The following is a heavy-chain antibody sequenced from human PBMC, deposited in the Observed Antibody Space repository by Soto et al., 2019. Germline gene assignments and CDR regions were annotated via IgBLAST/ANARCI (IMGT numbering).Heavy chain of an antibody. Sequence: QITLKESGPTLVKPTQTLTLTCTFSGFSLSTSGVGVGWIRQPPGKALEWLALIYWDDDKRYNSSLKSRLTITKDTSKNQVVLTMTNMDPVDTATYYCAHSGSSGYQRFFDYWGQGTLVPVSS. CDR1: GFSLSTSGVG. CDR2: IYWDDDK. V-gene: IGHV2-5*02. D-gene: IGHD3-22*01. CDR3: AHSGSSGYQRFFDY. J-gene: IGHJ4*02.